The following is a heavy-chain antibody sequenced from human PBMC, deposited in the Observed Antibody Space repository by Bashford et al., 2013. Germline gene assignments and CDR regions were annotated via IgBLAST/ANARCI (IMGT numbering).Heavy chain of an antibody. V-gene: IGHV5-51*01. CDR3: ARRGGSSPYNWFDS. CDR1: GYSFTNYW. Sequence: GESLKISCKGSGYSFTNYWIGWVRQMPGEGLEWMGTIHPGHSDTRYSPSVQGQVTISADESNTTAYLQWNSLKASDTAVYYCARRGGSSPYNWFDSWGQGTLVTVSS. J-gene: IGHJ5*01. D-gene: IGHD1-26*01. CDR2: IHPGHSDT.